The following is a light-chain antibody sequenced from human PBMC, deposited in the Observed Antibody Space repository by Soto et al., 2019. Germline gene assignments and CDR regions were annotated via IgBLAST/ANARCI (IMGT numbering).Light chain of an antibody. V-gene: IGKV2-30*02. CDR1: TSVVHSDGIAY. CDR3: MQGTHWPIT. J-gene: IGKJ5*01. Sequence: DFVMTQSPLSLAVTFGQPSSRSCRSTTSVVHSDGIAYFSWFQQRQGRSPRXLIYKVSNRDSGVPARFSGSGSGTDFALKISRVEAEDVGVYDGMQGTHWPITFGQGTRLEIK. CDR2: KVS.